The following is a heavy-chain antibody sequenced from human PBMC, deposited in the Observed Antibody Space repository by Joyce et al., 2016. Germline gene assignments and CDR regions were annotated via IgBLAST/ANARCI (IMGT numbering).Heavy chain of an antibody. CDR2: INPNRGGT. J-gene: IGHJ4*02. V-gene: IGHV1-2*02. CDR1: GYTFTDYY. CDR3: ARATKPVMVVGFPEF. D-gene: IGHD1-26*01. Sequence: QVQLVQSGAEVQKPGASVKVSCKASGYTFTDYYIHWVRQAPGQGVEWMGVINPNRGGTNCAQNLQGRVNMTGDTSISTVYMELHRLRSDDTAVYYCARATKPVMVVGFPEFWGQGTLVTVSS.